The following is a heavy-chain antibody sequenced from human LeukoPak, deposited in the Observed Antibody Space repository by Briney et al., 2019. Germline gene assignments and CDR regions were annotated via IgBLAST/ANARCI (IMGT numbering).Heavy chain of an antibody. Sequence: GSLRLSCAASGFTFSSYAMHWVRQAPGKGLEWVAVISYDGSNKYYADSVKGRFTISRDNSKNTLYLQMNSLRAEDTAVYYCASFLIAAAGTEQFHYWGQGTLVTVSS. D-gene: IGHD6-13*01. CDR2: ISYDGSNK. CDR3: ASFLIAAAGTEQFHY. CDR1: GFTFSSYA. V-gene: IGHV3-30*04. J-gene: IGHJ4*02.